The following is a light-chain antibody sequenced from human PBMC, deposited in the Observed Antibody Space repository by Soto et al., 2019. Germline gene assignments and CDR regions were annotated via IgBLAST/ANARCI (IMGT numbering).Light chain of an antibody. J-gene: IGKJ4*01. Sequence: DIQLTQSPSFLSASVGDRVTITCRASQGISSYLAWYQQKPGKGPNLLIYAASTLQSGVPSRFSGSGFGTEFTLTISSVQPEDFATYFCQQVNSYPFTFGGGTKVEIK. CDR3: QQVNSYPFT. CDR1: QGISSY. V-gene: IGKV1-9*01. CDR2: AAS.